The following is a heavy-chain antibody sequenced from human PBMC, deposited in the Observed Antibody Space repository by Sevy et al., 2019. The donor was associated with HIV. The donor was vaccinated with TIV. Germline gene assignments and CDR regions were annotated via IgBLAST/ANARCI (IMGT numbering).Heavy chain of an antibody. V-gene: IGHV3-11*01. CDR2: ISSSGTK. D-gene: IGHD2-2*01. J-gene: IGHJ3*02. CDR1: GFIFSDYY. CDR3: ARPSKRCTSTSGPFDAFYM. Sequence: GGSLRLSCAASGFIFSDYYYMIWIRQSPGKGLEWFSYISSSGTKYYRESVKGRFTVSRDNCKNSLYLQMNNLRAEDTALYCCARPSKRCTSTSGPFDAFYMWGQGTMVTVSS.